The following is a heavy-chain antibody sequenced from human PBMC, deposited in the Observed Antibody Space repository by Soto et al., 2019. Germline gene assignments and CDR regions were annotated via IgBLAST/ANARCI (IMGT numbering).Heavy chain of an antibody. D-gene: IGHD3-16*01. J-gene: IGHJ5*02. V-gene: IGHV2-5*02. Sequence: QITLKESGPTLVKPTQTLTLTCTFSGFSLTTRGVGVGWIRQPPGKALECLALIYWDDDKRYSPSLQSRLSINKDTSKNQVVLTMTNVDPVDTATYYCAHIQNYYQYDWFDPWGQGTLVCVSS. CDR3: AHIQNYYQYDWFDP. CDR1: GFSLTTRGVG. CDR2: IYWDDDK.